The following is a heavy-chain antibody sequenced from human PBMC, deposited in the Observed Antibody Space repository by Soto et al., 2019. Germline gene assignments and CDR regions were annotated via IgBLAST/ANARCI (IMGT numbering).Heavy chain of an antibody. D-gene: IGHD2-15*01. CDR3: ARALRYCSGGSCYSHYYYGMDV. Sequence: QVQPVQSGAEVKKPGSSVKVSCKASGGTFSSYAISWVRQAPGQGLEWMGGIIPIFGTANYAQKFQGRVTITADESTSTAYMELSSLRSEDTAVYYCARALRYCSGGSCYSHYYYGMDVWGQGTTVTVSS. CDR2: IIPIFGTA. J-gene: IGHJ6*02. CDR1: GGTFSSYA. V-gene: IGHV1-69*01.